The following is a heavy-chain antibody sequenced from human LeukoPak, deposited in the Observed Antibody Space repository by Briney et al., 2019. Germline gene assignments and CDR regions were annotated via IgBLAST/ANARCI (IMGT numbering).Heavy chain of an antibody. CDR1: GYTFTSYG. J-gene: IGHJ4*02. V-gene: IGHV1-18*01. Sequence: ASVKVSCKASGYTFTSYGISWVRQAPGQGLEWMGWIGAYNGNTNYAQKLQGRVTMTTDTSTSTAYMELRSLRSDDTAVYYCARVVGALSEYYFDYWGQGTLVTVSS. CDR2: IGAYNGNT. D-gene: IGHD1-26*01. CDR3: ARVVGALSEYYFDY.